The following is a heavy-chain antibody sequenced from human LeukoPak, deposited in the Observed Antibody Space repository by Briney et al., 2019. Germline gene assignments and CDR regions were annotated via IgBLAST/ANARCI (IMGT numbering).Heavy chain of an antibody. CDR1: GFTFSDYY. J-gene: IGHJ4*02. Sequence: GGSLGLSCAASGFTFSDYYMSWIRQAPGKGLEWLSYISGSSTDTNYADSVKGRFTISRDNAKNSLYLQINSLRVEDTAFYYCARVISISSGFYAYWGQGTLVTVSS. D-gene: IGHD3-22*01. V-gene: IGHV3-11*06. CDR3: ARVISISSGFYAY. CDR2: ISGSSTDT.